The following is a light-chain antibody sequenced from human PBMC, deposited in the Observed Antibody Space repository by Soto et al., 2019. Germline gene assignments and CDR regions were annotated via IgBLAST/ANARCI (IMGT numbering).Light chain of an antibody. CDR1: QGISSA. J-gene: IGKJ2*01. Sequence: AIQLTQSPSSLSASVGDRVTITCRASQGISSALAWYQQKPGKAPKLLIYDASSLESGVPSRFSGGGSGTDFTLTISSLQPEDFATYYCQQFNSYPLPFCQRTKLEIK. V-gene: IGKV1-13*02. CDR3: QQFNSYPLP. CDR2: DAS.